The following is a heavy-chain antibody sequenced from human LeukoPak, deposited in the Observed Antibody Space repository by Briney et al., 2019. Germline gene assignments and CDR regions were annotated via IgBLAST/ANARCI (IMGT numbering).Heavy chain of an antibody. CDR3: ARGWTYVGAFDI. CDR1: GGSISSYY. CDR2: IYYSGST. D-gene: IGHD3-16*01. V-gene: IGHV4-59*12. Sequence: SETLSLTCTVSGGSISSYYWSWIRQPPGKGLQWIGYIYYSGSTDYNPSLNSRVTISIDTSKNQFSLKLSSVTAADTAVYYCARGWTYVGAFDIWGQGTMVTVSS. J-gene: IGHJ3*02.